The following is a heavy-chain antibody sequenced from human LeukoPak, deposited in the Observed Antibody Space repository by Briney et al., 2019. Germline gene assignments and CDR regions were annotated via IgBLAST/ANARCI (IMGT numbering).Heavy chain of an antibody. CDR1: GGSFSGYY. J-gene: IGHJ3*02. V-gene: IGHV4-34*01. CDR2: INHSGST. CDR3: ARDPRWELLKGGAFDI. Sequence: SETLSLTCAVYGGSFSGYYWSWIRQPPGKGLEWIGEINHSGSTNYNPSLKSRVTISVDTSKNQFSLKLSSVTAADTAVYYCARDPRWELLKGGAFDIWGQGTMVTVSS. D-gene: IGHD2-15*01.